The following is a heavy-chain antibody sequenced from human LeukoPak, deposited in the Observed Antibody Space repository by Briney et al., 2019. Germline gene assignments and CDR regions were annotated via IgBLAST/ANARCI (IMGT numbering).Heavy chain of an antibody. D-gene: IGHD3-3*01. Sequence: ASVNVSCKASGYTFTAYGISWLRQAPGQRPEWLAWISPYTGDTKYAEALGGRLTVTRDTSTTTVFMQLRSLRSDDTALYFCGRDQGSRHYPRYFDLWGRGTLVTVAS. J-gene: IGHJ2*01. V-gene: IGHV1-18*01. CDR3: GRDQGSRHYPRYFDL. CDR1: GYTFTAYG. CDR2: ISPYTGDT.